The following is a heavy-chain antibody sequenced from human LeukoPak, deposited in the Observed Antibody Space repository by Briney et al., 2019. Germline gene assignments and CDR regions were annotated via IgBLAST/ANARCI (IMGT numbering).Heavy chain of an antibody. J-gene: IGHJ6*02. CDR1: GITFANAW. CDR3: TTDEDWNYARKDV. V-gene: IGHV3-15*04. CDR2: TVSEIDGGTT. D-gene: IGHD1-7*01. Sequence: GGSLRLSCTASGITFANAWMSWVRQVPGKGLEWVGQTVSEIDGGTTDYAAPVKGRFTISRDDSKSTLYLQMNSLKIEDTAVYYCTTDEDWNYARKDVWGQGATVIVSS.